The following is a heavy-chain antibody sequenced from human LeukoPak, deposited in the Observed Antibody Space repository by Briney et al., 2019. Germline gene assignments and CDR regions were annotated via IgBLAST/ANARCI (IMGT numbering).Heavy chain of an antibody. D-gene: IGHD2-15*01. CDR3: ARVKRDCSGGTCYSYDY. CDR2: IYSGGST. CDR1: GFTVSSNY. Sequence: GGSLRLSCAASGFTVSSNYMSWVRQAPGKGLEWVSVIYSGGSTYYADSVKGRFTISRHNSKNTLYLQMNSLRAEDTAVYYCARVKRDCSGGTCYSYDYWGQGTLVTVSS. V-gene: IGHV3-53*01. J-gene: IGHJ4*02.